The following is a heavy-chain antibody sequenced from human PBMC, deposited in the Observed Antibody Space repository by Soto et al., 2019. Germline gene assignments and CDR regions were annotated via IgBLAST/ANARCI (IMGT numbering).Heavy chain of an antibody. CDR3: ASLSQALSSWYFMDV. V-gene: IGHV3-23*01. D-gene: IGHD6-13*01. CDR1: GFTFSSYA. CDR2: ISGSGGST. Sequence: GGSLRLSCAASGFTFSSYAMSWVRQAPGKGLEWVSAISGSGGSTYYADSVKGQVTISADKSISTAYLQWSSLKASDTAMYYCASLSQALSSWYFMDVWGQGTTVTVSS. J-gene: IGHJ6*02.